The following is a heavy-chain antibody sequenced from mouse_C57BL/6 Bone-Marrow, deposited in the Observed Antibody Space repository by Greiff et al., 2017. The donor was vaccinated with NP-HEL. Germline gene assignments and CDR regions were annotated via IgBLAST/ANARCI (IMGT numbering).Heavy chain of an antibody. CDR2: IYPGNSDT. V-gene: IGHV1-5*01. CDR1: GYTFTSYW. D-gene: IGHD1-1*01. CDR3: TRGDYGSRYFDY. Sequence: EVQRVESGTVLARPGASVKMSCKTSGYTFTSYWMHWVKQRPGQGLEWIGAIYPGNSDTSYNQKFKGKAKLTAVTSASTAYMELSSLTNEDSAVYYCTRGDYGSRYFDYWGQGTTLTVSS. J-gene: IGHJ2*01.